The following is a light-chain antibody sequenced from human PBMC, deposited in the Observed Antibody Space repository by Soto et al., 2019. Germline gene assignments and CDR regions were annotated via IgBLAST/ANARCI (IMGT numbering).Light chain of an antibody. J-gene: IGKJ3*01. V-gene: IGKV3-15*01. CDR2: GAS. CDR1: QSVSSN. CDR3: QQYNNWHT. Sequence: EIVMTQSPATLSVSPGERATLSCRASQSVSSNLAWYQQKPGQAPRLLIYGASTRATGIPARFSGSGSGTEFTLTISSLQSEDFAVYYCQQYNNWHTFGPGTKVYIK.